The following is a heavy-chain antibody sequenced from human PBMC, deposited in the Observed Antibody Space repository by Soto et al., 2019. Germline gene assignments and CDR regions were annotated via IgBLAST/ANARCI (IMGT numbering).Heavy chain of an antibody. CDR3: AHRQRYNGAWDEGTFDY. V-gene: IGHV2-5*02. J-gene: IGHJ4*02. D-gene: IGHD1-20*01. CDR1: GFSLSTPLVG. Sequence: QITLKESGPTLVKPTQTLTLTCTFSGFSLSTPLVGVGWIRQSPGQALEWLALIYWDDGKRYNPSLKKRLTVAKDTPKNQVLLTMPNMDPVDTGTYYCAHRQRYNGAWDEGTFDYWGQGALVTVSS. CDR2: IYWDDGK.